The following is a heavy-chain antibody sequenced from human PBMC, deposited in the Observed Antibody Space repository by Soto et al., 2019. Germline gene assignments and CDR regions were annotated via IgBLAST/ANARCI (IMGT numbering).Heavy chain of an antibody. J-gene: IGHJ5*02. CDR1: GCSLISADSY. CDR2: IVYSGYT. CDR3: LRDFYWSAIAP. V-gene: IGHV4-31*03. D-gene: IGHD3-9*01. Sequence: SETLSLTCPVSGCSLISADSYWFWIRKHPGKGLEWIVYIVYSGYTYYNPSLRSRATVSADASEKRCCLTLRSVTAANTAVYFCLRDFYWSAIAPWGQGTGVTVSS.